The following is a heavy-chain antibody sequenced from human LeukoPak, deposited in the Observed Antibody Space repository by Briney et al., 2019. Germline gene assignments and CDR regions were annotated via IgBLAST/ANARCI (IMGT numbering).Heavy chain of an antibody. CDR3: ASRATVANIYFDS. V-gene: IGHV4-38-2*02. D-gene: IGHD5-12*01. Sequence: PSETPSLTCSVSGYLINSGYCWGWFRQSPGKGLEWIGSIYSTGDTYDKRSLKRRVSISVDSSKNQFSLKLRSVTAADTAVYYCASRATVANIYFDSWGQGNLVTVSS. CDR2: IYSTGDT. J-gene: IGHJ4*02. CDR1: GYLINSGYC.